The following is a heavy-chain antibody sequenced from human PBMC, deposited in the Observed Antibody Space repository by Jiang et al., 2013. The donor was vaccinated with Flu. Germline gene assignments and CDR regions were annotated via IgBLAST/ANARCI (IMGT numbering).Heavy chain of an antibody. CDR3: ARGTTTYDGHSGYFDL. J-gene: IGHJ2*01. CDR2: IYSSGTT. CDR1: GGSISGHY. D-gene: IGHD4-23*01. V-gene: IGHV4-4*07. Sequence: LLKPSETLFLTCTVSGGSISGHYWGWIRQPAGKGLEWIGRIYSSGTTNYNPSLKSRLTVSVDTSKNQLSLKVTSMTAADTAVYYCARGTTTYDGHSGYFDLWGRGTLVTVSS.